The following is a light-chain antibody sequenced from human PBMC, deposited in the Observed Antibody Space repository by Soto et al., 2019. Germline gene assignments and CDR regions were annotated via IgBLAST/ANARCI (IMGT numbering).Light chain of an antibody. CDR2: AAS. CDR3: QQYYSYPPKT. V-gene: IGKV1-8*01. Sequence: AIRMTQSPSSLSASTGDRVTITCRASQGISSYLAWYQQKPGKAPKLLIYAASTLQSGVPSRFSGSGSVTDFTLTISCLQSEGFATYYCQQYYSYPPKTFGQGTKVEIK. CDR1: QGISSY. J-gene: IGKJ1*01.